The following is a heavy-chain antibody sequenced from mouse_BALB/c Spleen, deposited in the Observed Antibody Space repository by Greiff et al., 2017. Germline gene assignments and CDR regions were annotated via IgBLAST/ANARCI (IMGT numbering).Heavy chain of an antibody. J-gene: IGHJ4*01. CDR1: GFTFSSYA. Sequence: EVMLVESGGGLVKPGGSLKLSCAASGFTFSSYAMSWVRQTPEKRLEWVASISSGGSTYYPDSVKGRFTISRDNARNILYLQMSSLRSEDTAMYYCARDYSHAMDYWGQGTSVTVSS. CDR2: ISSGGST. D-gene: IGHD2-12*01. CDR3: ARDYSHAMDY. V-gene: IGHV5-6-5*01.